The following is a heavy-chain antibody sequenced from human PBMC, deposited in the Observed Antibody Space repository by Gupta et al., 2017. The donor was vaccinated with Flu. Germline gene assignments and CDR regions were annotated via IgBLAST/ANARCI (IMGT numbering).Heavy chain of an antibody. Sequence: YGSSISTYYLSWIRQPAGKRLEWIGRIHTSGYTNYKPSLKSRLTMSVDTSKNQFSLKLSSVTAADTAVYYCARDRSYDGWYFDFWGQGTLVTVSS. CDR1: GSSISTYY. J-gene: IGHJ4*02. CDR2: IHTSGYT. V-gene: IGHV4-4*07. CDR3: ARDRSYDGWYFDF. D-gene: IGHD3-10*01.